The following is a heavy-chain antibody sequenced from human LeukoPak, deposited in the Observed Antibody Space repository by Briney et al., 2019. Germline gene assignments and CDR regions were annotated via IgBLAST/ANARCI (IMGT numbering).Heavy chain of an antibody. CDR1: GGTFSSYA. Sequence: ASVKVSCKASGGTFSSYAISWVRQAPGQGLEWMGRIIPILGIANYAQKFQGRVTITADKSTSTAYMELSSLRSEDTAVYYRARDFYGSGSYYSDYWGQGTLVTVSS. CDR3: ARDFYGSGSYYSDY. D-gene: IGHD3-10*01. V-gene: IGHV1-69*04. J-gene: IGHJ4*02. CDR2: IIPILGIA.